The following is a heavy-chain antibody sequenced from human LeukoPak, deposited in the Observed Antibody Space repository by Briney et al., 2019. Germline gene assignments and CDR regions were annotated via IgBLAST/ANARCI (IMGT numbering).Heavy chain of an antibody. V-gene: IGHV1-2*02. D-gene: IGHD3-16*01. Sequence: GASVKVSCKASGYTLTGYYMHWVRQAPGQGLEWMGWINPNSGGTNYAQKFQGRVTMTRDTSISTAYMELSRLRSDDTAVYYCAIPLPLGPLYDYWGQGTLVTVSS. CDR2: INPNSGGT. J-gene: IGHJ4*02. CDR1: GYTLTGYY. CDR3: AIPLPLGPLYDY.